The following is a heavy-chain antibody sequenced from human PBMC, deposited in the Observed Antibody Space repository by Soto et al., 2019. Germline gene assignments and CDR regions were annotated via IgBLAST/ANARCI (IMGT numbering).Heavy chain of an antibody. D-gene: IGHD3-3*01. J-gene: IGHJ1*01. CDR1: GFTFSSCA. CDR2: ISGSGGST. CDR3: AKDNTYYDFWSGYSRGYFQH. Sequence: GGSLRLSCAASGFTFSSCAMSWVRQAPGKGLEWVSAISGSGGSTYYADSVKGRFTISRDNSKNTLYLQMNSLRAEDTAVYYCAKDNTYYDFWSGYSRGYFQHWGQGTLVTGSS. V-gene: IGHV3-23*01.